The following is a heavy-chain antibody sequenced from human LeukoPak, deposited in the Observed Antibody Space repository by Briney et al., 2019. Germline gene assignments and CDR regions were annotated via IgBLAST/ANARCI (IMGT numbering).Heavy chain of an antibody. V-gene: IGHV3-23*01. Sequence: PGGSLRLSCAASGFTFSSYAMSWDRQAPGKGLEWVSAISGSGGSTYYADSVKGRFTISRDNSKNTLYLQMNSLRAEDTAVYYCAKDYLGGSYSSYNWFDPWGQGTLVTVSS. CDR1: GFTFSSYA. D-gene: IGHD1-26*01. CDR3: AKDYLGGSYSSYNWFDP. CDR2: ISGSGGST. J-gene: IGHJ5*02.